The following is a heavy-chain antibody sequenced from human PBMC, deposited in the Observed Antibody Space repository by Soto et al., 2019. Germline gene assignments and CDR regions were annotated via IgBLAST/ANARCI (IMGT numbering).Heavy chain of an antibody. CDR2: LYNTGST. CDR1: GASISRYY. CDR3: ARDLWGYCGTDCYPLDV. V-gene: IGHV4-59*01. J-gene: IGHJ6*02. D-gene: IGHD2-21*02. Sequence: SDTLSLTCTVSGASISRYYWSWIRQSPGKGLEWIGYLYNTGSTIYNPSLKSRVTISVDTSKNQFSLKMNSVTAADTAVYYCARDLWGYCGTDCYPLDVWGQGTTVT.